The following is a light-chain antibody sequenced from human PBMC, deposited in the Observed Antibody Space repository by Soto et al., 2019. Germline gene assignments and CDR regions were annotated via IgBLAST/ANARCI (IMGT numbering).Light chain of an antibody. Sequence: QSALTQPASVSGSPGQSITISCTGTSSDVGFYNYVSWYQQHPGKAPKLMIYEVRNRPSGVSNRFSGSKSGNTASLTISGLQAEDEADYYCNSFTHTDTLVFVTGTKLTVL. CDR1: SSDVGFYNY. CDR2: EVR. J-gene: IGLJ1*01. V-gene: IGLV2-14*01. CDR3: NSFTHTDTLV.